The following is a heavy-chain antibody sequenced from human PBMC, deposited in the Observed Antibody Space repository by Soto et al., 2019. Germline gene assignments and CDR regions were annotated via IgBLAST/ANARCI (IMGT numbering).Heavy chain of an antibody. J-gene: IGHJ5*02. V-gene: IGHV1-69*01. D-gene: IGHD5-12*01. Sequence: QVQLVQSGAEVKKPGSSVKVSCKASGGTFSSYAISWVRQAPGQGLEWMGGIIPIFGTANYAQKFQGRVTITADESTSTAYMELSSLRSEDTVVYYCAGTDIVATIVYNWFDPWGQGTLVTVSS. CDR3: AGTDIVATIVYNWFDP. CDR1: GGTFSSYA. CDR2: IIPIFGTA.